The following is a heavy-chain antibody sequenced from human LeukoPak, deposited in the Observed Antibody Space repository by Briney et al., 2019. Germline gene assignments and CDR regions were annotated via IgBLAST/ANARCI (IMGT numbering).Heavy chain of an antibody. J-gene: IGHJ4*02. D-gene: IGHD1-14*01. CDR1: GGSIISGGYS. V-gene: IGHV4-30-2*01. CDR2: IYHSGST. CDR3: AAHRAATYYFDY. Sequence: SKTLSLTCAVSGGSIISGGYSWSWIRQPPGKGLEWIGYIYHSGSTYYNPSLKSRVTISVDRSKNQFSLKLSSVTAADTAVYYCAAHRAATYYFDYWGQGTLVTVSS.